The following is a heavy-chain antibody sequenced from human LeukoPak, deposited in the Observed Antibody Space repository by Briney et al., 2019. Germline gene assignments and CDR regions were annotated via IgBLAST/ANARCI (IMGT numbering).Heavy chain of an antibody. Sequence: AGVKVSCMACVYPLTRFGVSGVRQAPGQGLEGMGWISGYNCKIKYAQNLQGRVTMTTDTPTSTAYMELGSLTSDDMDVYDCARDRVYDYSNPRGFDHWGQGTLVTV. CDR1: VYPLTRFG. D-gene: IGHD3-16*01. CDR2: ISGYNCKI. V-gene: IGHV1-18*03. J-gene: IGHJ4*02. CDR3: ARDRVYDYSNPRGFDH.